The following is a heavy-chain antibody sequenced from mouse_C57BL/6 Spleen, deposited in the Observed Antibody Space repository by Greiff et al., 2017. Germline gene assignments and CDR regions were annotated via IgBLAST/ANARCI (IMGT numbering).Heavy chain of an antibody. CDR1: GYTFTSYW. V-gene: IGHV1-7*01. J-gene: IGHJ4*01. Sequence: QVQLQQSGAELAQSGASVKLSCKASGYTFTSYWMHWVKQRPGQGLEWIGYINPRSGYTKYNQKFKDKATLTADKASSTAYMKLSSLTYEESAVYYCARYGLPSSYDLPYYYAMDYWGQGTSVTVSS. CDR2: INPRSGYT. CDR3: ARYGLPSSYDLPYYYAMDY. D-gene: IGHD2-3*01.